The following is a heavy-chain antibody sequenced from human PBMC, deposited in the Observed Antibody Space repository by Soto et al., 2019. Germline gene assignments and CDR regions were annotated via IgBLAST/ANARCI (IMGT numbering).Heavy chain of an antibody. CDR1: GGSIDGRN. CDR3: VRQGIGNLHGLVYV. D-gene: IGHD3-10*01. J-gene: IGHJ6*02. Sequence: QVQLQESGPGLVKPSETLSLTCTVSGGSIDGRNCAWIRQPPGKGLEWLGYVYYDGGSSYNPSVKSRLTLSMDTSKSQFSLQLRSVTAADTAVYYCVRQGIGNLHGLVYVWGRGTTVTVSS. V-gene: IGHV4-59*08. CDR2: VYYDGGS.